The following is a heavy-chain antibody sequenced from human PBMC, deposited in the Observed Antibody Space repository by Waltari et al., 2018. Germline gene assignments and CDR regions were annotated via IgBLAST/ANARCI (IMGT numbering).Heavy chain of an antibody. CDR2: ICHSGST. CDR3: ARPRIVGATFAFDI. Sequence: QVQLQESGPGLVKPSETLSLTCAVSGYSISSGYYWGWIRQPPGKGLEWIGSICHSGSTYYNPSLKSRVTISVDTSKNQFSLKLSSVTAADTAVYYCARPRIVGATFAFDIWGQGTMVTVSS. J-gene: IGHJ3*02. D-gene: IGHD1-26*01. CDR1: GYSISSGYY. V-gene: IGHV4-38-2*01.